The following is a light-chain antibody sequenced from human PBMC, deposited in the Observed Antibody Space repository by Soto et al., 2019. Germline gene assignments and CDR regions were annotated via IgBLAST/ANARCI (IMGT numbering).Light chain of an antibody. CDR2: DAS. CDR3: QQYNNWPPVT. Sequence: DIQMTQSPSTLSASVGDRVTITCRASQSISSWLAWYQQKPGKAPKLLIYDASSLESGVPSRFSGSGSGAEFTLTISSLQPEDFAVYYGQQYNNWPPVTFGGGTKVDIK. CDR1: QSISSW. J-gene: IGKJ4*01. V-gene: IGKV1-5*01.